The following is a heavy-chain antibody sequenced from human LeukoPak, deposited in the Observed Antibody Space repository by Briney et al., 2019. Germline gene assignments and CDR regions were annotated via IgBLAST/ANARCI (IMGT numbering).Heavy chain of an antibody. V-gene: IGHV3-23*01. Sequence: PGGSLRLSCAASGFTFSSYAMSWVRQAPGKGLEWVSAISGSGGSTYYADSVKGRFTISRDNSKNTLYLQMNSLRAEDTAVYYCAKEGYDSSGYSWVGVYGMDVWGQGTTVTVSS. D-gene: IGHD3-22*01. J-gene: IGHJ6*02. CDR1: GFTFSSYA. CDR3: AKEGYDSSGYSWVGVYGMDV. CDR2: ISGSGGST.